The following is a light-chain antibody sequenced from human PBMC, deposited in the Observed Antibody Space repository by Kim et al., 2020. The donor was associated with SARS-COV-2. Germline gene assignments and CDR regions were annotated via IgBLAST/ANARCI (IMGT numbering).Light chain of an antibody. CDR2: DVN. V-gene: IGLV2-14*03. CDR1: SSNIGSYNY. J-gene: IGLJ3*02. CDR3: SSFSTSSTLV. Sequence: LTQPASVSGSPGQSISISCTGTSSNIGSYNYVSWHQQHPGKAPKLMIYDVNKRPSGISSRFSGAKSGSTASLTISGLQAEDEADYYCSSFSTSSTLVFGGGTQVTVL.